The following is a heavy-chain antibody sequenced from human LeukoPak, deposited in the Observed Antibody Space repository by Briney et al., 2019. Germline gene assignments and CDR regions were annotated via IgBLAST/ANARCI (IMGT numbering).Heavy chain of an antibody. V-gene: IGHV4-34*01. CDR3: ARVATVTTVLPYYYYGMDV. J-gene: IGHJ6*02. CDR1: GFTFSNFA. D-gene: IGHD4-17*01. CDR2: INHSGST. Sequence: GSLRLSCAGSGFTFSNFAMTWVRQPPGKGLEWIGEINHSGSTNYNPSLKSRVTISVDTSKNQFSLKLSSVTAADTAVYYCARVATVTTVLPYYYYGMDVWGQGTTVTVSS.